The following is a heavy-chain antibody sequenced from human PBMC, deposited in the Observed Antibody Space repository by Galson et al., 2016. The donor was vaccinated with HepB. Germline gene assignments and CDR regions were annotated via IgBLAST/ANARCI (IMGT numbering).Heavy chain of an antibody. J-gene: IGHJ4*02. CDR3: ARGSWLQDQYYFDY. Sequence: SVKVSCKASGYTFASYGISWVRQAPGQGLERMGWISPYNGNTNYAQKLQGRVIMTTDTSTSTAYMGLRSLRSDDTAVYYCARGSWLQDQYYFDYWGQGTLVTVSS. D-gene: IGHD5-24*01. V-gene: IGHV1-18*04. CDR2: ISPYNGNT. CDR1: GYTFASYG.